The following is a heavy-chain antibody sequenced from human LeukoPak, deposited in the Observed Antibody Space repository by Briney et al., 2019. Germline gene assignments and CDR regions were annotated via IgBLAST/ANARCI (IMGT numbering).Heavy chain of an antibody. CDR1: GFTFSSYG. D-gene: IGHD3-10*01. CDR3: ARTLRGTMVRGADRLFDY. Sequence: GRSLRLSCAASGFTFSSYGMHWVRQAPGKGLEWVAVIYSGGSTYYADSVKGRFTISRDNSKNTLYLQMNSLRAEDTAVYYCARTLRGTMVRGADRLFDYWGQGTLVTVSS. CDR2: IYSGGST. V-gene: IGHV3-NL1*01. J-gene: IGHJ4*02.